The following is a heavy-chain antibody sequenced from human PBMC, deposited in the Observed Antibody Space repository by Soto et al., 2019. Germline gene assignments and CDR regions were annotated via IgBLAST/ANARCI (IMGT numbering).Heavy chain of an antibody. V-gene: IGHV5-51*01. Sequence: PGGSLNISCRVSGYDFNTNWFGWVRQLPGRGLEWVGIMYPGDSDTRYNPSLQGHVTLSVDVTVSTAFLQWRSLETSDTGMYFCARLPRDCNKTSCYYADHWGQGTQVTVSS. CDR1: GYDFNTNW. CDR2: MYPGDSDT. CDR3: ARLPRDCNKTSCYYADH. J-gene: IGHJ4*02. D-gene: IGHD3-3*01.